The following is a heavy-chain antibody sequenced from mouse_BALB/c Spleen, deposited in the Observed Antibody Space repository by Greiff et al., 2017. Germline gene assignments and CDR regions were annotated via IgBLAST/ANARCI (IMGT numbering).Heavy chain of an antibody. Sequence: QVQLQQSGAELVKPGASVKLSCKASGYTFTSYYMYWVKQRPGQGLEWIGEINPSNGGTNFNEKFKSKATLTVDKSSSTAYMQLSSLTSEDSAVYYCTRSITTVVEPFAYWGQGTLVTVSA. J-gene: IGHJ3*01. D-gene: IGHD1-1*01. CDR2: INPSNGGT. CDR3: TRSITTVVEPFAY. V-gene: IGHV1S81*02. CDR1: GYTFTSYY.